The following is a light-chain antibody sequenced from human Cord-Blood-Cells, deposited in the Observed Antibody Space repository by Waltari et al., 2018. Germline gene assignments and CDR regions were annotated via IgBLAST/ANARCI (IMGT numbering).Light chain of an antibody. CDR1: QSLLDSDDGNTY. V-gene: IGKV2-40*01. CDR3: MQRLEVPDP. J-gene: IGKJ2*01. Sequence: DIVMTQTPLSLPVTPGAPASIPCRASQSLLDSDDGNTYLDWYLQKPGQSPQLLFYTISYRASGVPHRLSGSGSGKDFTLKMSRVEAADGGVYYGMQRLEVPDPLGQGTTLAI. CDR2: TIS.